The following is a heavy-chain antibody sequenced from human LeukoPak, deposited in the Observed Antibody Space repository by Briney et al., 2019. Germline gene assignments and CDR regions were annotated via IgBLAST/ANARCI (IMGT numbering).Heavy chain of an antibody. CDR3: ARRGPNCGGDCYYDY. V-gene: IGHV3-9*01. CDR2: ISWNSVAI. CDR1: GFTFDDYA. Sequence: GGPLRLSCEASGFTFDDYAFHWVRRAPGKGLEWVSGISWNSVAIDYADSVKGRFTISRDNAKNSLYLQMNSLRLEDTAFFYCARRGPNCGGDCYYDYWGQGALVTVSS. D-gene: IGHD2-21*02. J-gene: IGHJ4*02.